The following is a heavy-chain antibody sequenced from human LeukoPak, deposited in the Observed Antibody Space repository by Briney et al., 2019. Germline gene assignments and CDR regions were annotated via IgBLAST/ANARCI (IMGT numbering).Heavy chain of an antibody. V-gene: IGHV3-23*01. CDR2: ISGSGGST. D-gene: IGHD3-10*01. Sequence: GRSLRLSCAASGFTFRSYAMSWFRQAPGKGLEWVSAISGSGGSTYYADSVKGRFTISRDNSKNTLYLQVNSLRAEDTAVYYCAKDPLVRGVTYDYWGQGTLVTVSS. CDR3: AKDPLVRGVTYDY. J-gene: IGHJ4*02. CDR1: GFTFRSYA.